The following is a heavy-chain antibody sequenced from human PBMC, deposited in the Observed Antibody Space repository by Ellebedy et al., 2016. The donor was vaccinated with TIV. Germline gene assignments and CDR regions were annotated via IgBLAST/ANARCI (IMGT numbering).Heavy chain of an antibody. CDR2: ISYKGTS. V-gene: IGHV4-59*01. CDR3: AKGQDAYSFFDK. J-gene: IGHJ4*02. D-gene: IGHD5-24*01. Sequence: GSLRLXXSVSGGSLSGFYWGWIRQPPGKGLEWIADISYKGTSNSSPSLKSRLTVSLDKSKSQFSLRLTSVTAADTAVYYCAKGQDAYSFFDKWGQGTLVTVSS. CDR1: GGSLSGFY.